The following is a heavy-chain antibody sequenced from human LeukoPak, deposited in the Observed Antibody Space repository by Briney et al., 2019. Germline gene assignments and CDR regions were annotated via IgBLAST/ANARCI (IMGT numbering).Heavy chain of an antibody. Sequence: ASVKVSCKASGYTFTGYYMHWVRQAPGQGLEWMGWINPNSGGTNYAQKFQGRVIMTRNTSISTAYMELSSLRSEDTAVYYCARDLDSSGWPFDYWGQGTLVTVSS. CDR2: INPNSGGT. CDR1: GYTFTGYY. V-gene: IGHV1-2*02. CDR3: ARDLDSSGWPFDY. J-gene: IGHJ4*02. D-gene: IGHD6-19*01.